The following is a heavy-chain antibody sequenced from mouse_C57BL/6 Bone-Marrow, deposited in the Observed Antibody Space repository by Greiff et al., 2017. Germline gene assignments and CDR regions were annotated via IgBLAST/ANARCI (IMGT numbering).Heavy chain of an antibody. Sequence: QVQLQQSGPELVKPGASVKISCKASGYAFSSSWMNWVKQRPGKGLEWIGRIYPGDGDTNYNGKFKGKATLTADKSSSTAYMQLSSLTSEDSAVYFCARYYDGYYFDVWGTGTTVTVSS. CDR1: GYAFSSSW. CDR2: IYPGDGDT. CDR3: ARYYDGYYFDV. V-gene: IGHV1-82*01. J-gene: IGHJ1*03. D-gene: IGHD2-3*01.